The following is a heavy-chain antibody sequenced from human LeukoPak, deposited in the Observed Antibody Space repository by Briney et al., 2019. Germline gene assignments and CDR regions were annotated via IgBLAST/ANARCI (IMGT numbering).Heavy chain of an antibody. J-gene: IGHJ4*02. CDR1: GFTLSSYA. V-gene: IGHV3-30*04. CDR2: ISYHARDQ. CDR3: AAQPCSGGVCYLDY. Sequence: GGSLRLSCAASGFTLSSYAMHWVRQAPGKGLERVTVISYHARDQFYADSVKGRFTVSRDNSKNTLYLQTNSLRAEDSAVYYCAAQPCSGGVCYLDYWGQGTLVTVSS. D-gene: IGHD2-8*02.